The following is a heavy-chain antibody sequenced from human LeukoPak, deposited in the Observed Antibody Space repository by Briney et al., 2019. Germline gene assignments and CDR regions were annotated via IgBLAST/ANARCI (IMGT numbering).Heavy chain of an antibody. CDR3: ARNPEHGALDY. D-gene: IGHD4-17*01. V-gene: IGHV3-7*01. J-gene: IGHJ4*02. Sequence: PGGSLRLSCAASGFTFNNSWMSWVRQAPGKGLEWVANINRDGRGRYYVDSARGRFTISRDSAKNSLYLQMDSLRAEDTAVYYCARNPEHGALDYWGQGTLVTVSS. CDR1: GFTFNNSW. CDR2: INRDGRGR.